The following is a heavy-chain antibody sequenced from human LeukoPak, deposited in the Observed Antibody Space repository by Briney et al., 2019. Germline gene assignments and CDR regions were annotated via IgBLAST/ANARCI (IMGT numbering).Heavy chain of an antibody. CDR2: INPSGGST. J-gene: IGHJ6*03. Sequence: ASVKVSCKAAGYTFIDYYIHWVRQAPGQGLEWMGIINPSGGSTSYAQKFQGRVTMTRDTSTSTVYMELSSLRSEDTAVYYCARGYDFWSGYYYYYIDVWGNGTTVTVSS. CDR3: ARGYDFWSGYYYYYIDV. D-gene: IGHD3-3*01. V-gene: IGHV1-46*01. CDR1: GYTFIDYY.